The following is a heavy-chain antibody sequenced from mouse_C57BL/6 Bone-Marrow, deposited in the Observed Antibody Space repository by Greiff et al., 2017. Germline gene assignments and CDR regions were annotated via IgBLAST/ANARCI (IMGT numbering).Heavy chain of an antibody. CDR2: IDPSDSYT. J-gene: IGHJ3*01. V-gene: IGHV1-69*01. Sequence: QVQLQQPGAELVMPGASVKLSCKASGYTFTSYWMHWVKLRPGQGLEWIGEIDPSDSYTNYNQKFKGKSTLTVDKSSSTAYMQLSSLTSEDSAVYCCTRAPWFAYWGQGTLVTVSA. CDR3: TRAPWFAY. CDR1: GYTFTSYW.